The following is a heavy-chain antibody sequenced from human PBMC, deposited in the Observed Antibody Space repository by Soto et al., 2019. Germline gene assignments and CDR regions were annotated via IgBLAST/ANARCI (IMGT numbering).Heavy chain of an antibody. CDR1: GGSISSSSYY. CDR2: IYYSGST. Sequence: SETLSLTCTVSGGSISSSSYYWGWIRQPPGKGLEWIGYIYYSGSTYYNQSLKSRVTISVDTSKKQFSLKLSSVTAADTAVYFCARVLAFCGGDCYSRWFDPWGQGTLVTVSS. D-gene: IGHD2-21*02. CDR3: ARVLAFCGGDCYSRWFDP. V-gene: IGHV4-31*03. J-gene: IGHJ5*02.